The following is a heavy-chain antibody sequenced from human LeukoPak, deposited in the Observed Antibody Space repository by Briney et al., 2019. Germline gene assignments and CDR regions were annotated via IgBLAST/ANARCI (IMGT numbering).Heavy chain of an antibody. Sequence: PGGSLRLSCAASGFTFSSYWMSWVRQAPGKGLEWVSNIKQDGSEKNYVDSVKGRFTISRDNAKNSLYLQMNSLRVEDTAVYYCERERVTTTSFDYWGQGVLVTVSS. CDR1: GFTFSSYW. D-gene: IGHD2/OR15-2a*01. CDR2: IKQDGSEK. J-gene: IGHJ4*02. CDR3: ERERVTTTSFDY. V-gene: IGHV3-7*01.